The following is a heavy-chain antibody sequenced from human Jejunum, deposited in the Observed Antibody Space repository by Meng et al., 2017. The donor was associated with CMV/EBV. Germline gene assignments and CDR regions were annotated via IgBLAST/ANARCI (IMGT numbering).Heavy chain of an antibody. CDR2: IKQDGSER. CDR3: ARQKCGGDCDMDV. D-gene: IGHD2-21*01. J-gene: IGHJ6*02. CDR1: GFTFSSYW. V-gene: IGHV3-7*01. Sequence: AFGFTFSSYWMNWVRQVPGKGLEWGANIKQDGSERYYVESVKGRFTISRNNAKNSLFLQMDGLRAEDTAVYYCARQKCGGDCDMDVWGQGTTVTVSS.